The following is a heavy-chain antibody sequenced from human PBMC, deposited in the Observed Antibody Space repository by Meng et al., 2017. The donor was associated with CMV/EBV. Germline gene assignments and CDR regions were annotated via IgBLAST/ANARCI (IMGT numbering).Heavy chain of an antibody. J-gene: IGHJ6*02. CDR1: GGSISSSSYY. V-gene: IGHV4-39*01. Sequence: SETLSLTCTVSGGSISSSSYYWGWIRPPPGQGLEWIGSIYYSGSTYYNPSLKSRVTISVDTSKNQFSLKLSSVTAADTAVYYCARGRNWNYAHWYYYYGMDVWGQGTTVTVSS. D-gene: IGHD1-7*01. CDR2: IYYSGST. CDR3: ARGRNWNYAHWYYYYGMDV.